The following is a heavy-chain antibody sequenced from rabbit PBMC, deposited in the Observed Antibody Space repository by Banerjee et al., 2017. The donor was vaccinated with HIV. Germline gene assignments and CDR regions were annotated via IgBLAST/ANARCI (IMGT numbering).Heavy chain of an antibody. Sequence: QSLQESGGGLVKPGGTLTLTCKASGIDFSSYYMSWVRQAPGKGLEWIACINTNSGNTVYASWAKGRFTISKTSSTTVTLQMTSLTAADTATYFCARDLAGVIGWNFNLWGPGTL. D-gene: IGHD4-1*01. J-gene: IGHJ4*01. CDR2: INTNSGNT. CDR1: GIDFSSYY. CDR3: ARDLAGVIGWNFNL. V-gene: IGHV1S40*01.